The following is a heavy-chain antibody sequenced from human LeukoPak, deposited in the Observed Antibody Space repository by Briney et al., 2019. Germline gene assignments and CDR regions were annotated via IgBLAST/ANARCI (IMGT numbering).Heavy chain of an antibody. D-gene: IGHD2-15*01. CDR3: ARGGGRFEY. V-gene: IGHV3-7*01. CDR2: IKEDGSDK. CDR1: GFTFSNYW. Sequence: GESLTLSCAASGFTFSNYWMSWVRQAPGRGLEWVANIKEDGSDKNYVDSVKGRFTISRDNAKNSLYLQMSSLRAEDTAVYFCARGGGRFEYWGQGNLVTVSS. J-gene: IGHJ4*02.